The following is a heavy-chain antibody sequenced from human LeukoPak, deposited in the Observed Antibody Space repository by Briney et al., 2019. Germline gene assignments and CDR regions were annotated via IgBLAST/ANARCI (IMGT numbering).Heavy chain of an antibody. J-gene: IGHJ6*03. Sequence: GGSLRLSCAASGFTVSSNYMSWVRQAPGKGLEWVSVIYSGGSTCYADSVKGRFTISRDNSKNTLYLQMNSLRAEDTAVYYCARSLAAAGPYYYYYYMDVWGKGTTVTVSS. CDR1: GFTVSSNY. D-gene: IGHD6-13*01. V-gene: IGHV3-53*01. CDR3: ARSLAAAGPYYYYYYMDV. CDR2: IYSGGST.